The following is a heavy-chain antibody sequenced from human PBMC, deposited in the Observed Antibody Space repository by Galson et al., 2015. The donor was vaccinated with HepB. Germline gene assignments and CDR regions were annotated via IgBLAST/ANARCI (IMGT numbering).Heavy chain of an antibody. CDR1: GFTFDDYT. J-gene: IGHJ6*02. CDR2: ISWDGGST. Sequence: SLRLSCAASGFTFDDYTMHWVRQAPGKGLEWVSLISWDGGSTYYADSVKGRFTISRDNSKNSLYLQMNSPRTEDTALYYCAKDMTGWTGKWLKGMDVWGQGTTVTVSS. CDR3: AKDMTGWTGKWLKGMDV. D-gene: IGHD5-12*01. V-gene: IGHV3-43*01.